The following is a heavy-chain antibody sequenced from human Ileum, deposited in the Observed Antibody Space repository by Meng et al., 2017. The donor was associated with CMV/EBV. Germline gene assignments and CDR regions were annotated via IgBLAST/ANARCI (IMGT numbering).Heavy chain of an antibody. J-gene: IGHJ5*02. Sequence: VYGGSFSGYYWSWIRQPPGKGLEWIGEINHSGSTHYNPSLKSRVTISVGTSNNQFSLKLSSVTAADTAVYYCARNSDYSSSWSWFDPWGQGTLVTVSS. CDR1: GGSFSGYY. CDR2: INHSGST. V-gene: IGHV4-34*01. CDR3: ARNSDYSSSWSWFDP. D-gene: IGHD6-6*01.